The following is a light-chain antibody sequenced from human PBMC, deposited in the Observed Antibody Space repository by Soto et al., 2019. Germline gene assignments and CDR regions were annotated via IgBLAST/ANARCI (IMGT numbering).Light chain of an antibody. CDR1: SSNIGAGHD. J-gene: IGLJ1*01. CDR3: QSFDTSLSAHV. CDR2: ANN. Sequence: QSALTQPPSVSGAPGQRVTISCTGSSSNIGAGHDVHWYQQLPGTAPKLLIYANNYRPSGVPDRFSASKSGTSASLAITGLQAEDEADFYCQSFDTSLSAHVFGTGTKLTVL. V-gene: IGLV1-40*01.